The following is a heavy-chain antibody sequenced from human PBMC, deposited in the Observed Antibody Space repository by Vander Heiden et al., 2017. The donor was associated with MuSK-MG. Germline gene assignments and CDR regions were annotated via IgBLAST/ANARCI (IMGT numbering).Heavy chain of an antibody. V-gene: IGHV3-30*04. CDR3: ARDGGIQLWYFDY. CDR1: GFTFSSYA. CDR2: ISYEGSNK. D-gene: IGHD5-18*01. Sequence: QVQLVESGGGVVQPGRSLRLSCAASGFTFSSYAMHWVRQAPGKGLEWVAVISYEGSNKYYADSVKGRFTISRDNSKNTLYLQMNSLRAEDTAVYYCARDGGIQLWYFDYWGQGTLVTVSS. J-gene: IGHJ4*02.